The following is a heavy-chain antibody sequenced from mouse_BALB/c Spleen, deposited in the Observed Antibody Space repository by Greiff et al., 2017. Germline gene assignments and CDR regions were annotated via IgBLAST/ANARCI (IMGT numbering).Heavy chain of an antibody. J-gene: IGHJ4*01. Sequence: VQLVESGPGLVAPSQSLSITCTVSGFSLTSYGVHWVRQPPGKGLEWLGVIWAGGSTNYNSALMSRLSISKDNSKSQVFLKMNSLQTDDTAMYYCARGLRDYAMDYWGQGTSVTVSS. CDR1: GFSLTSYG. CDR3: ARGLRDYAMDY. CDR2: IWAGGST. V-gene: IGHV2-9*02.